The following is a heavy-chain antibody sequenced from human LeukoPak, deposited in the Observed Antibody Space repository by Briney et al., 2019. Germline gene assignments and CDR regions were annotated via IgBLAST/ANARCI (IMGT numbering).Heavy chain of an antibody. CDR1: GFTFSTYG. D-gene: IGHD2-21*01. J-gene: IGHJ4*02. CDR3: AKERCVAKPFDY. Sequence: GGSLRLSCAVSGFTFSTYGMNWVRQAPGKGLEWVSAISDNGERTYYADSVKGRFAISRDNSKSTLYLQMNSLRAEDTAIYYCAKERCVAKPFDYWGQGTLVTVSS. V-gene: IGHV3-23*01. CDR2: ISDNGERT.